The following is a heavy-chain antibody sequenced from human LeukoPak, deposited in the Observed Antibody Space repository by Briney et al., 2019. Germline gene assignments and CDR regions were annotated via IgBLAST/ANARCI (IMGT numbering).Heavy chain of an antibody. J-gene: IGHJ4*02. CDR1: GFTFDDYG. D-gene: IGHD1-26*01. CDR3: ARGNRGRSYGGDS. V-gene: IGHV3-20*04. CDR2: INGNGDTT. Sequence: GGSLRLSCAASGFTFDDYGMTWVRQAPGKGLEWVAGINGNGDTTGYADSVKGRFTTSRDNAKKFLYLQMNSLRAEDTALYYCARGNRGRSYGGDSWGQGTLVTVSS.